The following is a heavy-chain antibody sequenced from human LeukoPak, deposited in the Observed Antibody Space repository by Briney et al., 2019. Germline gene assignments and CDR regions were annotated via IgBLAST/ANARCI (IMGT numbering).Heavy chain of an antibody. Sequence: PSETLSLTCTVSGGSISSYYWSWIRQPPGKGLEWIGYIYYSGSTYYNPSLKSRVTISVDTSKNQFSLKLSSVTAADTAVYYCASPTYYYDSSGYYSPRLFDYWGQGTLVTVSS. D-gene: IGHD3-22*01. J-gene: IGHJ4*02. CDR1: GGSISSYY. CDR3: ASPTYYYDSSGYYSPRLFDY. CDR2: IYYSGST. V-gene: IGHV4-59*08.